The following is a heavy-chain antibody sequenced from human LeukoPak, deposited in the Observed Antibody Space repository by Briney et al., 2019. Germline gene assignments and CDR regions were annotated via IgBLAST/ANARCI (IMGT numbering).Heavy chain of an antibody. D-gene: IGHD1-26*01. CDR3: ARVLAGSYGDY. CDR2: INPNSGGT. V-gene: IGHV1-2*04. CDR1: GYTFTAYY. J-gene: IGHJ4*02. Sequence: ASVKVSCKASGYTFTAYYMHWVRQAPGQGLEWMGWINPNSGGTNYAQKFQGWVTMTRDTSISTAYMELSRLRSDDTAVYYCARVLAGSYGDYWGQGTLVTVSS.